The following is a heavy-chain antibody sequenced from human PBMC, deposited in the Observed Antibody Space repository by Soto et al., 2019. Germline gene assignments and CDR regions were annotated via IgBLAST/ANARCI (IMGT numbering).Heavy chain of an antibody. J-gene: IGHJ5*02. CDR1: RFSFSSYS. V-gene: IGHV3-21*01. CDR2: ISTSSSFI. D-gene: IGHD2-15*01. Sequence: GSLRLSCAASRFSFSSYSMNWVRHTPLQGLEWVSSISTSSSFIYYADSVKGRFTISRDNAKESLFLQMNSLRAEDTAVYYCARDQCRGGSCYSAVSWGQGTLVTVSS. CDR3: ARDQCRGGSCYSAVS.